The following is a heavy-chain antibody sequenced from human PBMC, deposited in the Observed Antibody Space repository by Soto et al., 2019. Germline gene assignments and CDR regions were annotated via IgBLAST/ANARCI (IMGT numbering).Heavy chain of an antibody. CDR3: AGGWYGMAV. D-gene: IGHD6-13*01. V-gene: IGHV3-7*04. CDR2: INQDGSEK. CDR1: GFTLNSFW. J-gene: IGHJ6*02. Sequence: EVQLVESGGGLVQPGGSLRLSCAASGFTLNSFWMTWVRQAPGKGLEWVADINQDGSEKNYVESVKGRFTISRDNAKQSLYLQMDSQRAVATAVCDCAGGWYGMAVWGHGTTVTVSS.